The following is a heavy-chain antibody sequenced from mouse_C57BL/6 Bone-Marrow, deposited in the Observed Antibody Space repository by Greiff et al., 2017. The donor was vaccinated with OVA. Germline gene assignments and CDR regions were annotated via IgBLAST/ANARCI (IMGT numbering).Heavy chain of an antibody. CDR1: GYTFTSYW. CDR3: ARLITTVVADYFDY. Sequence: QSCKASGYTFTSYWMHWVKQRPGRGLEWIGRIDPNSGGTKYNEKFKSKATLTVDKPSSTAYMQLSSLTSEDSAVYYCARLITTVVADYFDYWGQGTTLTVSS. J-gene: IGHJ2*01. V-gene: IGHV1-72*01. D-gene: IGHD1-1*01. CDR2: IDPNSGGT.